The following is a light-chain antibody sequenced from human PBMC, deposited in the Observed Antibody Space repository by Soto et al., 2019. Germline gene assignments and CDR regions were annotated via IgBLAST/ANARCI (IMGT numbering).Light chain of an antibody. V-gene: IGLV3-21*01. CDR3: QVWDGATDLPV. Sequence: SYELTQSPSVSVAPGVTATITCGGNDIGSKSVHWYQQRPGRAPLMVISYDSARPSGIPERFSGSNSGGSATLTISGVEVGDEADYYCQVWDGATDLPVFGGGTKVTVL. J-gene: IGLJ2*01. CDR2: YDS. CDR1: DIGSKS.